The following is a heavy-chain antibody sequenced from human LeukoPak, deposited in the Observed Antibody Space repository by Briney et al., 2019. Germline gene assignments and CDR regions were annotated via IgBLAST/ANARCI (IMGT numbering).Heavy chain of an antibody. CDR2: IYYSGST. D-gene: IGHD6-13*01. CDR3: ASHGRKIAAAGISYWFDP. CDR1: GGSISSSSYY. J-gene: IGHJ5*02. V-gene: IGHV4-39*07. Sequence: PSETLSLTCTVSGGSISSSSYYWGWIRQPPGKGLEWIGSIYYSGSTYYNPSLKSRVTISVDTSKNQFSLKLSSVTAADTAVYYCASHGRKIAAAGISYWFDPWGQGTLVTVSS.